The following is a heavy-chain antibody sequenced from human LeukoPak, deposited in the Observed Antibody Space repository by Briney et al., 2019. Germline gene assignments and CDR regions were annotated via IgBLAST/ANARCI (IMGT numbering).Heavy chain of an antibody. J-gene: IGHJ4*02. CDR1: GGSISSYY. CDR3: AKRDDSGGNLVDL. V-gene: IGHV4-59*05. D-gene: IGHD3-22*01. CDR2: IYYSGST. Sequence: SETLSLTCTVSGGSISSYYWSWIRQPPGKGLEWIGSIYYSGSTYYNPSLENRVTISIDTSKNHFSLKLSSLSAADTSVYYCAKRDDSGGNLVDLWGQGTLVTVS.